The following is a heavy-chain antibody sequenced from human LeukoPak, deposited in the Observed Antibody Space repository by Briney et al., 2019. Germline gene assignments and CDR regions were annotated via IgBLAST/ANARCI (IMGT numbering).Heavy chain of an antibody. V-gene: IGHV3-7*01. CDR1: GFTFSRSW. CDR3: ASGDVFDI. CDR2: IKQDGSER. Sequence: PGGSLRLSCAASGFTFSRSWMSWVRQAPGKGLEWVANIKQDGSERHYVDSVKGRFTISRDNAKNSLFLQMNSLRAEDTAVYYCASGDVFDIWGQGTMVSVSS. J-gene: IGHJ3*02.